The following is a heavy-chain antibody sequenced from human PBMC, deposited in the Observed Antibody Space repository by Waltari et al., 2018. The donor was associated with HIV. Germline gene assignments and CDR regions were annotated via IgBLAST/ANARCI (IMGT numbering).Heavy chain of an antibody. J-gene: IGHJ6*02. CDR3: AREGYSGPAYYYYGMDV. CDR1: GFTFSSYW. D-gene: IGHD5-12*01. V-gene: IGHV3-74*01. Sequence: EVQLVESGGGLVQPGGSLRLSCAASGFTFSSYWMHWVRQAPGKGRVWGIGIKREGRSKSKAGAVKGRLTISRDNANTVYLQMNSRRAEDTAVYYCAREGYSGPAYYYYGMDVWGQGTTVTVSS. CDR2: IKREGRSK.